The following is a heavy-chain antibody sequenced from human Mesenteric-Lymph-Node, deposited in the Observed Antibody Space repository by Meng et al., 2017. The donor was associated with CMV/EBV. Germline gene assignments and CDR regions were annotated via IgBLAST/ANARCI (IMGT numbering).Heavy chain of an antibody. CDR2: IYYSGST. V-gene: IGHV4-59*01. D-gene: IGHD6-13*01. J-gene: IGHJ6*02. CDR1: GGSINTYY. Sequence: GSLRLSCTVSGGSINTYYWSWIRQPPGKGLEWIGYIYYSGSTKYNPSLQSRVTISVDTSKNQFSLKLSSVTAADTAVYYCARDQHQTFFYGSDVWGQGTTVTVSS. CDR3: ARDQHQTFFYGSDV.